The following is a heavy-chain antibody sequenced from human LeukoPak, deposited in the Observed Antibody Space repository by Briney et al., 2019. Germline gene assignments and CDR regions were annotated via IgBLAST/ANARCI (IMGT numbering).Heavy chain of an antibody. CDR3: ARDRPHNWFDP. V-gene: IGHV3-74*01. CDR1: GFTFSSYW. Sequence: SGGSLRLSCAASGFTFSSYWMHWVRQVPGKGLEWVSRVDIDGSSTTYADSVKGRFTISRDNAKNTLYLQMNSLRAEDTAVYYCARDRPHNWFDPWGPGTLVTVSS. CDR2: VDIDGSST. J-gene: IGHJ5*02.